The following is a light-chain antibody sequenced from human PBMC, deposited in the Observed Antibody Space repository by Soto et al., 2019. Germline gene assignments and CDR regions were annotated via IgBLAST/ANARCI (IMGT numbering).Light chain of an antibody. CDR2: AAS. J-gene: IGKJ1*01. V-gene: IGKV1-9*01. Sequence: DIHLTQSPSFLSAPVGDRVTITCRASQGISSYLACYQQKPGKAPKLLIYAASTLQSGVPSRFSGSGSGTDFTLTISCLQSEDFATYYCQQYYSYPWTFGQGTKVDIK. CDR3: QQYYSYPWT. CDR1: QGISSY.